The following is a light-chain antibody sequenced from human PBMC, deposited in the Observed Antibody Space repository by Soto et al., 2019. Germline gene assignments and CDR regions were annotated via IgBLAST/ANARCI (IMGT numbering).Light chain of an antibody. V-gene: IGLV1-40*01. CDR2: GNN. Sequence: QSVLTQPPSVSGAPGQRVTISCTGNSSNIGAGYDVHWYQQLPGTAPKLLIYGNNNRPSGVPDRFSGSKSGTSASLAITGLQAGDEADYYCQSYDSSLSAYVFGPGTKVTVL. CDR1: SSNIGAGYD. CDR3: QSYDSSLSAYV. J-gene: IGLJ1*01.